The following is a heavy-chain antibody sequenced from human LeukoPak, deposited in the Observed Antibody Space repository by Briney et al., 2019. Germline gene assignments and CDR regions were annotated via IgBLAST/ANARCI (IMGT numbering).Heavy chain of an antibody. CDR3: ARGQAPIPYSSGWSKYYYYGMDV. CDR2: INHSGST. D-gene: IGHD6-19*01. J-gene: IGHJ6*02. V-gene: IGHV4-34*01. Sequence: PSETLSLACAVYGGSFSGYYWSWIRQPPGKGLEWIGEINHSGSTNYNPSLKSRVTISVDTSKNQFSLKLSSVTAADTAVYYCARGQAPIPYSSGWSKYYYYGMDVWGQGTTVTVSS. CDR1: GGSFSGYY.